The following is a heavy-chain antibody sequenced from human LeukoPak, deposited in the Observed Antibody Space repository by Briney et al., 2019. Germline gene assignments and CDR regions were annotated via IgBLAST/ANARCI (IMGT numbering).Heavy chain of an antibody. CDR2: IYTYCRT. Sequence: PGGSLRLSCAASVFTVTSNYMSWVRQPPGQGRLEWVSVIYTYCRTFYTGSVTGRHTISRDNSKNTLYLQMNSLRAEDTAVYYCARGQIYGTGSYFFDHWGQGTLVTVSS. CDR1: VFTVTSNY. V-gene: IGHV3-66*01. J-gene: IGHJ4*02. D-gene: IGHD3-10*01. CDR3: ARGQIYGTGSYFFDH.